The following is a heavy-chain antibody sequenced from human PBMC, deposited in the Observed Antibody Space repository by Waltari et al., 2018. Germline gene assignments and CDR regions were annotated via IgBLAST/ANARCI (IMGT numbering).Heavy chain of an antibody. D-gene: IGHD2-21*02. Sequence: EVQLVESGGDLVQPGGSLRRSCAASGFPFSRAWMTWVRQAPGKGLEWVGNRQQNGSEKWYADSVRGRFTISRDNAMNSLYLQMNSLRVEDTAVYYCARDLVATPPWGQGTLVTVSS. J-gene: IGHJ5*02. V-gene: IGHV3-7*01. CDR1: GFPFSRAW. CDR2: RQQNGSEK. CDR3: ARDLVATPP.